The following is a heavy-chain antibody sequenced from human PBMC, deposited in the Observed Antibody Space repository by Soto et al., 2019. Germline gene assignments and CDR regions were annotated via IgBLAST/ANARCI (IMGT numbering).Heavy chain of an antibody. V-gene: IGHV3-23*01. D-gene: IGHD6-13*01. J-gene: IGHJ4*02. CDR3: AKHGPQYSSSLTHY. CDR2: ISGGGDTT. CDR1: GFTFNNYA. Sequence: EVQLLESGGGLVQPGESLRLSCAGSGFTFNNYAMTWVRQAPGKGPAWVSAISGGGDTTYYADSVKGRFTISRDNSKNTLYLQMNSLRAEDTAVYYCAKHGPQYSSSLTHYWGQGTLVTVSS.